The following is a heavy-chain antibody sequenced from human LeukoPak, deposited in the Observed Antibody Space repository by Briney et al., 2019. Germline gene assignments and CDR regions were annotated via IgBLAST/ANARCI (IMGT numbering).Heavy chain of an antibody. CDR1: GGSFSGYY. CDR3: ARAKGDY. CDR2: IYYSGNT. J-gene: IGHJ4*02. V-gene: IGHV4-34*11. Sequence: SETLSLTCAVYGGSFSGYYWSWIRQPPGKGPEWIAYIYYSGNTNYNPSLKSRVTISVDRSKNQFSLKLSSVTAADTAVYYCARAKGDYWGQGILVTVSS.